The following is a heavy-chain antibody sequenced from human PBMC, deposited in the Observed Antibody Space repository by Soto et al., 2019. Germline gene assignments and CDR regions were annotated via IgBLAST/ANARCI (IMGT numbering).Heavy chain of an antibody. V-gene: IGHV4-28*01. CDR2: IYYSGST. D-gene: IGHD1-26*01. J-gene: IGHJ4*02. CDR1: GYSISSSNW. Sequence: SETLSLTCAVSGYSISSSNWWGWIRQPPGKGLEWIGYIYYSGSTYYNPSLKSRVTMSVDTSKNQFSLKLSSVTAVDTAVYYCAAGGIVGATTADYWGQGTPVTVSS. CDR3: AAGGIVGATTADY.